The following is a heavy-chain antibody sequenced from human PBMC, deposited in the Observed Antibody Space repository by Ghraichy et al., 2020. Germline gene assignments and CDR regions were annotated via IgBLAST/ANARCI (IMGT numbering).Heavy chain of an antibody. Sequence: SETLSLTCTVSGGSISSYYWSWIRQPPGKGLEWIGYIYYSGSTNYNPSLKSRVTISVDTSKNQFSLKLSSVTAADTAVYYCAKLVGATAWDYFDYWGQGTLVTVSS. CDR3: AKLVGATAWDYFDY. V-gene: IGHV4-59*01. J-gene: IGHJ4*02. D-gene: IGHD1-26*01. CDR2: IYYSGST. CDR1: GGSISSYY.